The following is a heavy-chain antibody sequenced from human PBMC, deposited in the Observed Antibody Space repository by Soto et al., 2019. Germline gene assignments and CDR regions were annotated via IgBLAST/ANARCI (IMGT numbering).Heavy chain of an antibody. CDR1: GYTFISYA. CDR2: INAGYGNT. J-gene: IGHJ4*02. V-gene: IGHV1-3*01. Sequence: GASVKVSCKASGYTFISYAIHWVRQAPGQRLEWMGWINAGYGNTKYSQKFQGRVTITRDTSASTAYMELTSLRSEDTAVYYCARELQGLYYFDYWGQGTLVTVSS. CDR3: ARELQGLYYFDY. D-gene: IGHD2-15*01.